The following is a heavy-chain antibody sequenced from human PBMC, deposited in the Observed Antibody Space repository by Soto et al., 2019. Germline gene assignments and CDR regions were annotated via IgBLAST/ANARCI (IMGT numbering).Heavy chain of an antibody. CDR2: IIPIFGTA. CDR3: ASALVPTADGELWYGEHFDY. J-gene: IGHJ4*02. D-gene: IGHD3-10*01. Sequence: QVQLVQSGAEVKKPGSSVKVSCKASGGTFSSYAISWVRQAPGQGLEWMGGIIPIFGTANYAPKFQGRVTITADESTSTAYMELSSLRSEDTAVYYCASALVPTADGELWYGEHFDYWGQGTLVTVSS. V-gene: IGHV1-69*12. CDR1: GGTFSSYA.